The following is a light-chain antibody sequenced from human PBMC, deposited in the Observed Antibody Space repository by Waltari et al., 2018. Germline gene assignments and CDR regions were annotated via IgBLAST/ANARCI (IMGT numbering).Light chain of an antibody. Sequence: DIHMTQSPSTLSASVGDRVPITCRASQNISRWLAWYQQRPGKAPKLLISDASFLQSGVPSRFSGSGSVTAFTLTISSLQPDDFAIYYCQQYSGYPFTFGPGTKVEI. CDR3: QQYSGYPFT. J-gene: IGKJ3*01. CDR2: DAS. V-gene: IGKV1-5*01. CDR1: QNISRW.